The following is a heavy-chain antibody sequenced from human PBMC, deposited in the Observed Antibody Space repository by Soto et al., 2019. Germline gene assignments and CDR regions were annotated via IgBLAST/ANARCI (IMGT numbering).Heavy chain of an antibody. CDR3: AGGRGGFGEFSLDY. V-gene: IGHV4-4*07. D-gene: IGHD3-10*01. CDR1: GGSLTTSY. J-gene: IGHJ4*02. Sequence: SVTLPLTCTVSGGSLTTSYCSWIRQPAGKGLDWIGRICSGGRTNDHPSLWSRVTVSVDMSKNLFSLKLSSVIAADTAGYYCAGGRGGFGEFSLDYWGQGALVTVSS. CDR2: ICSGGRT.